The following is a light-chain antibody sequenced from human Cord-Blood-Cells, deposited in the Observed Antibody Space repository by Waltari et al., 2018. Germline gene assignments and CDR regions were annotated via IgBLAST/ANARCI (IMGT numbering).Light chain of an antibody. CDR3: QQYNSLWT. J-gene: IGKJ1*01. V-gene: IGKV1-5*03. Sequence: DIQMTQSPSTLSASVGERVTITCRASQSISSWLAWYQQKPGKAPKLLIYKASSLESGVPSRFSGSGSGTEFTITISSLQPDDFATYYCQQYNSLWTFGQGTKVEIK. CDR2: KAS. CDR1: QSISSW.